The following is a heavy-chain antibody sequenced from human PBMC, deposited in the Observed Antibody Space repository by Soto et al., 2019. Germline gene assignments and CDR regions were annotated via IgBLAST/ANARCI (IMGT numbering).Heavy chain of an antibody. V-gene: IGHV3-30*18. J-gene: IGHJ4*02. CDR3: AKDPGAVAGDDY. CDR2: ISYDGSNK. CDR1: GFTFCSYG. D-gene: IGHD6-19*01. Sequence: GGSLRLSCAASGFTFCSYGMHWVRQAPGKGLEWVAVISYDGSNKYYADSVKGRFTISRDNSKNTLYLQMNSLRAEDTAVYYCAKDPGAVAGDDYWGQGTLVTVSS.